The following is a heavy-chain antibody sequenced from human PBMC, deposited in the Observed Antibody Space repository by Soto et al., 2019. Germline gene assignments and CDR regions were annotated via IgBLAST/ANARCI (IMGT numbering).Heavy chain of an antibody. CDR1: GYTFTSYG. V-gene: IGHV1-69*04. CDR2: IIPILGIA. J-gene: IGHJ4*02. Sequence: SVKVSCKASGYTFTSYGISWVRQAPGQGLEWMGRIIPILGIANYAQKFQGRVTITADKSTSTAYMELSSLRSEDTAVYYCARAPLGIIVAPDFWGQGTLVTVSS. D-gene: IGHD3-22*01. CDR3: ARAPLGIIVAPDF.